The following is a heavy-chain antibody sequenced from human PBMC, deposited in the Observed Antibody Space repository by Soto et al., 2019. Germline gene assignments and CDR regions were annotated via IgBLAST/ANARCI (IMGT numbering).Heavy chain of an antibody. CDR3: AREYDFATSGSYYDY. D-gene: IGHD3-22*01. J-gene: IGHJ4*02. Sequence: QVQLQESGPGLVKPSETLSLTCTVSGGSVSSGNYYWSWIRQPPGKGLEWSGYVFYIGTTNYNPSLKSRVTISLDTSKNRFSLKLSSVTAADTAVYYCAREYDFATSGSYYDYWGQGTLVTVSS. V-gene: IGHV4-61*01. CDR2: VFYIGTT. CDR1: GGSVSSGNYY.